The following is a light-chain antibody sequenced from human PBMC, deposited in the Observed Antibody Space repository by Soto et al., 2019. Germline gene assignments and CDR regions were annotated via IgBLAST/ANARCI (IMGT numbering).Light chain of an antibody. Sequence: QSALTQPASVSGSPGQSITISCTGTSSDVGRYNYVSWFQQHPGKAPKLMIFEVSTRPSGVSNRFSGSKSGNTASLTISGLQIEDEADYYCCSYTSSTSGVFGGGTKLTVL. CDR3: CSYTSSTSGV. CDR2: EVS. J-gene: IGLJ2*01. CDR1: SSDVGRYNY. V-gene: IGLV2-14*01.